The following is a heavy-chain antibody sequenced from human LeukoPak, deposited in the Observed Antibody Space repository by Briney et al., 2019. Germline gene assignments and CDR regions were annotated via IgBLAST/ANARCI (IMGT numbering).Heavy chain of an antibody. V-gene: IGHV4-4*07. CDR2: IYTSGST. Sequence: PSETLSLTCTVSGGSISSYYWSWIRQPAGKGLEWIGRIYTSGSTNYNPSLKSRVTMSVDTSKNQSSLKLSSVTAADTAVYYCARGNVAAGRLGWFDPWGQGTLVTVSS. J-gene: IGHJ5*02. CDR1: GGSISSYY. CDR3: ARGNVAAGRLGWFDP. D-gene: IGHD6-13*01.